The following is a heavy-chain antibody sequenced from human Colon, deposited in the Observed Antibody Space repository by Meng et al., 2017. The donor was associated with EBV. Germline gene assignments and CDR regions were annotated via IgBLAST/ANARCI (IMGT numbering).Heavy chain of an antibody. Sequence: QGRPQASGPGVVRPSGTLSRTCDGSGASITSYNDWLSWVRQPPGKALEWLGEVYHDGSTNYSPSVQSRVTISMDKSKNQFSLKLTSVNAADTAVYYCAREDDYGDYVAYWGQGILVTVSS. V-gene: IGHV4-4*02. CDR1: GASITSYNDW. CDR3: AREDDYGDYVAY. CDR2: VYHDGST. D-gene: IGHD4-17*01. J-gene: IGHJ4*02.